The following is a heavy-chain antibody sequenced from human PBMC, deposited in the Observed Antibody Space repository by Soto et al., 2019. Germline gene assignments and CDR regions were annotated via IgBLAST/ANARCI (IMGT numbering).Heavy chain of an antibody. CDR2: ISYDGSNK. D-gene: IGHD1-26*01. CDR3: AKDRGSYNPYYFDY. Sequence: GGSLRLSCAASGFTFSSYGMHWVRQAPGKGLEWVAVISYDGSNKYYADSVKGRFTISRDNSKNTLYLQMNSLRAEDTAVYYCAKDRGSYNPYYFDYRGQGTLVTVSS. V-gene: IGHV3-30*18. J-gene: IGHJ4*02. CDR1: GFTFSSYG.